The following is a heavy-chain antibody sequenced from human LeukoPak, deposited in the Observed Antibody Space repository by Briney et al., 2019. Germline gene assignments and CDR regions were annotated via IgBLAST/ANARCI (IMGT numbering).Heavy chain of an antibody. CDR1: GYSISSGYY. J-gene: IGHJ4*02. Sequence: SETLSLTCTVSGYSISSGYYWGWIRQPPGKGLEWIGSIYHSGSTYYNPSLKSRVTISVDTSKNQFSLKLSSVTAADTAVYYCVRKDYFDYWGQGTLVTVSS. CDR2: IYHSGST. CDR3: VRKDYFDY. V-gene: IGHV4-38-2*02.